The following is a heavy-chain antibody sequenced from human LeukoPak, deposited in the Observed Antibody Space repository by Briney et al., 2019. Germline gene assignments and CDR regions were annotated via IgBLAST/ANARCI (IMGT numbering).Heavy chain of an antibody. V-gene: IGHV3-23*01. D-gene: IGHD2-21*01. Sequence: PGGSLRLSCAASGFNLNNYAMNRVRQAPGKGLEWVAAVTGPGDTTYYADSVKGRFIISRDSFKDILYLQMNRLGAEDTALYYCAKGAAIDHWGQGTLVTVSS. J-gene: IGHJ4*02. CDR2: VTGPGDTT. CDR1: GFNLNNYA. CDR3: AKGAAIDH.